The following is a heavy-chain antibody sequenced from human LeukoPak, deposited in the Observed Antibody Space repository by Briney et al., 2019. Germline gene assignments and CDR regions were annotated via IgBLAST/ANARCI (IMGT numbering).Heavy chain of an antibody. J-gene: IGHJ4*02. Sequence: GGSLRPSCAASGFTVSSNYMSWVRQAPGKGLEWVSVIYSGGSTYYADSVKGRFTISRDNSKNTLYLQMNSLRAEDTAVYYCARELDYGDQYYFDYWGQGTLVTVSS. D-gene: IGHD4-17*01. CDR2: IYSGGST. CDR1: GFTVSSNY. CDR3: ARELDYGDQYYFDY. V-gene: IGHV3-66*01.